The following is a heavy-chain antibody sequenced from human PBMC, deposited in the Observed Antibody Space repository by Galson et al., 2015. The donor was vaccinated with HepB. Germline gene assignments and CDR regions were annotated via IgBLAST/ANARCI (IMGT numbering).Heavy chain of an antibody. Sequence: SLRLSCAASGFTFSSYAMHWVRQAPGKGLEYVSVISSNGGSTYYADSVKGRFTISRDNSKNTLYLQMSSLRAEDTAIYYCVKAIGDRSDYWGQGTLVTVSS. CDR2: ISSNGGST. V-gene: IGHV3-64D*06. CDR3: VKAIGDRSDY. CDR1: GFTFSSYA. J-gene: IGHJ4*02.